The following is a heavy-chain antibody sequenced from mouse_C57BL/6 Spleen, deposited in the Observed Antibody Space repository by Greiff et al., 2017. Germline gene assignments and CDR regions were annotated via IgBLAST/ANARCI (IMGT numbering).Heavy chain of an antibody. CDR2: IYPGDGDT. CDR3: ARPITTVVATNFDV. CDR1: GYAFSSSW. D-gene: IGHD1-1*01. J-gene: IGHJ1*03. V-gene: IGHV1-82*01. Sequence: QVQLKESGPELVKPGASVKISCKASGYAFSSSWMNWVKQRPGKGLEWIGRIYPGDGDTNYNGKFKGKATLTADKSSSTAYMQLSSLTSEDSAVYFCARPITTVVATNFDVWGTGTPVTVSS.